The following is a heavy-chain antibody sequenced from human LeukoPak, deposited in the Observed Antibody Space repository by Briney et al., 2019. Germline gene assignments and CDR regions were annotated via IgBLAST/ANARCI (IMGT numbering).Heavy chain of an antibody. CDR2: ISGSGGST. J-gene: IGHJ6*02. V-gene: IGHV3-23*01. CDR3: AKDLYSSSWYAHYYGMDV. CDR1: GFTFSSYA. D-gene: IGHD6-13*01. Sequence: GGSLRLSCAASGFTFSSYAMSWVRQAPGKGLEWVSAISGSGGSTYYADSVKGRFTISRDNSKNTLYLQTNSLRAEDTAVYYCAKDLYSSSWYAHYYGMDVWGQGTTVTVSS.